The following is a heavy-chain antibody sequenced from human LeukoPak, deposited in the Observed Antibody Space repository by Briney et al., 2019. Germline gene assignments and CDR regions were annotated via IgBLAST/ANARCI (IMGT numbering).Heavy chain of an antibody. CDR2: MYYSGST. J-gene: IGHJ4*02. Sequence: KASQTLSLTCTVSGGSISSGGYYWSWIRQPPGKGLEWIGYMYYSGSTNYNPSLKSRVTISVDTSKNQFSLTLSSVTAADTAVYYCARNRASSGYSNPDYWGQGTLVTVSS. CDR3: ARNRASSGYSNPDY. V-gene: IGHV4-61*08. D-gene: IGHD3-22*01. CDR1: GGSISSGGYY.